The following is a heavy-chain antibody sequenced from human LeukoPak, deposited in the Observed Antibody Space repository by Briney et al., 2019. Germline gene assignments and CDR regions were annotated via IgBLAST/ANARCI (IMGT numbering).Heavy chain of an antibody. CDR2: ISAYNGNT. V-gene: IGHV1-18*01. Sequence: ASVKVSCKASGYTFTSYGISWVRQAPGQGLEWMGWISAYNGNTNYAQKLQGRVTTTTDTSTSTAYMELRSLRSDDTAVYYCARAPNFGVVIGPDYWGQGTLVTVSS. D-gene: IGHD3-3*01. CDR3: ARAPNFGVVIGPDY. CDR1: GYTFTSYG. J-gene: IGHJ4*02.